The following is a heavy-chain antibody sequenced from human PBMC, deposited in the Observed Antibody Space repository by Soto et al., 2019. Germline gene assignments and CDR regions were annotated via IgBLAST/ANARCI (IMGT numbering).Heavy chain of an antibody. CDR2: IKSKTDGGTT. CDR1: GFTISNAW. J-gene: IGHJ5*02. CDR3: AKDRAVVPAATFRNWFDP. V-gene: IGHV3-15*07. D-gene: IGHD2-2*01. Sequence: GGSLRLSCAASGFTISNAWMNWVRQAPGKGLEWVGRIKSKTDGGTTDYADSVKGRFTISRDNSKNTLYLQMNSLRAEDTAVYYCAKDRAVVPAATFRNWFDPWRQGTLDPFSS.